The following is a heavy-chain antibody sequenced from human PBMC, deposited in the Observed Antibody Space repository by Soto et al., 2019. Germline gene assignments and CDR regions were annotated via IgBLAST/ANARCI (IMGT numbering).Heavy chain of an antibody. V-gene: IGHV3-23*01. Sequence: GGFLRLSCAASGFTFSSHAMRWVRQAPGKGLEWVSTVSVGGSATYYADSVKGRFTISRDNSKNSLYLQMNSLRAEDTAVYYCARDSGKFGYCSGGSCYGAFDIWGQGTMVTVSS. CDR3: ARDSGKFGYCSGGSCYGAFDI. D-gene: IGHD2-15*01. CDR2: VSVGGSAT. J-gene: IGHJ3*02. CDR1: GFTFSSHA.